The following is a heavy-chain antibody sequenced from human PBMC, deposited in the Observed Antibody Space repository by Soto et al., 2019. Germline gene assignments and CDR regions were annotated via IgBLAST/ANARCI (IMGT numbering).Heavy chain of an antibody. J-gene: IGHJ6*02. CDR3: AKDVYSRYDQRGDYYGMDV. CDR1: GFTFSNFG. Sequence: QVQLVESGGGVVQPGRSLRLSCAASGFTFSNFGIHWVRQAPGKGLEWVAVISYDGSNRYYGDSVKDRFTISRDNSKNTLYLQMNSLRAEDTAVYYCAKDVYSRYDQRGDYYGMDVWGQGTTVTVSS. D-gene: IGHD5-12*01. V-gene: IGHV3-30*18. CDR2: ISYDGSNR.